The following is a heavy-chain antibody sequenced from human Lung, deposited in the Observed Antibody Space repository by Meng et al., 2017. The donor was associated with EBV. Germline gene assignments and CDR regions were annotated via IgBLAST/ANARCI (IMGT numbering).Heavy chain of an antibody. CDR2: MNPNSGNT. J-gene: IGHJ5*02. CDR3: ARAGSDFGPGEEWFDP. Sequence: QVQLGQSGAEVKKPGAPVKVSCKDSGYTFTSYDINGVRQATGQGLEWLGWMNPNSGNTGYAQKFQGRVTMTRNTSISTAYMELSSLRSEDTAVYYCARAGSDFGPGEEWFDPWGQGTLVTVAS. D-gene: IGHD3/OR15-3a*01. CDR1: GYTFTSYD. V-gene: IGHV1-8*01.